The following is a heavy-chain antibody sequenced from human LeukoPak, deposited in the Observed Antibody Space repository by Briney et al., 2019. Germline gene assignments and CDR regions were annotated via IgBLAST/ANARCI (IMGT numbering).Heavy chain of an antibody. CDR2: INLNSGGT. D-gene: IGHD6-13*01. V-gene: IGHV1-2*02. J-gene: IGHJ4*02. CDR3: ARGEGSSIDY. Sequence: GASVKVSCKASGYTFTGYYMHWVRQAPGQGLEWMGWINLNSGGTNYAQKFQGRVTMTGDTSISTAYMELSSLRSDDTAVYYCARGEGSSIDYWGQGTLVTVSS. CDR1: GYTFTGYY.